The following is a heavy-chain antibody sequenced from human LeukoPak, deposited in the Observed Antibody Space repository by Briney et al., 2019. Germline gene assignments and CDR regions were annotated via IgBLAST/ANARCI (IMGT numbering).Heavy chain of an antibody. CDR3: TGEGSSGYYRVDY. CDR2: IKSKTDGGTT. D-gene: IGHD3-22*01. Sequence: PGGSLRLSCAAPGFTFSNAWMSWVRQAPGKGLEWVGRIKSKTDGGTTDYAAPVKGRFTISRDDSKNTLYLQMNSLKTEDTAVYYCTGEGSSGYYRVDYWGQGTLVTVSS. CDR1: GFTFSNAW. J-gene: IGHJ4*02. V-gene: IGHV3-15*01.